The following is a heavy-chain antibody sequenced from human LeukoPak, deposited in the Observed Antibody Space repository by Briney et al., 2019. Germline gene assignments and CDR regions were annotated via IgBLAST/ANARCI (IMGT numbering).Heavy chain of an antibody. J-gene: IGHJ4*02. CDR3: ARAAEWGGLDY. CDR1: GFTFSSYA. CDR2: ISYDGSNK. D-gene: IGHD3-3*01. V-gene: IGHV3-30-3*01. Sequence: QTGGSLRLSCAASGFTFSSYAMHWVRQAPGKGLEWVAVISYDGSNKYYADSVKGRFTISRDNSKNTLYLQMNSLRAEDTAVYYCARAAEWGGLDYWGQGTLVTVSS.